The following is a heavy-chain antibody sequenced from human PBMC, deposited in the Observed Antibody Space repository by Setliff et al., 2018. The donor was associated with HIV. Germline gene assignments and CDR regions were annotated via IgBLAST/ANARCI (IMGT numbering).Heavy chain of an antibody. D-gene: IGHD5-12*01. CDR3: HSGYDTEEQSYFDY. J-gene: IGHJ4*02. Sequence: GGSLRLSCAASGFTFSDYYMSWIRQAPGKGLEWVSGISWDGDNIGYVDSVNGRFTISRDNAKNTLYLQMNSLRAEDTGVYYCHSGYDTEEQSYFDYWGQGALVTVSS. CDR2: ISWDGDNI. CDR1: GFTFSDYY. V-gene: IGHV3-20*04.